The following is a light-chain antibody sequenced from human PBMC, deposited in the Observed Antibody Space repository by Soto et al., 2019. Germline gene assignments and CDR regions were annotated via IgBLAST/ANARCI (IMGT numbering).Light chain of an antibody. J-gene: IGLJ1*01. CDR3: AAWEDSLSGDV. Sequence: QSVLTQPPSASATPGQRVTISCSGSSSNIGGNTVNWYQQFPGTAPKLLMYGNNQRPSGVPDRFSGSKSGTSASLAISGLQSEDEADYYCAAWEDSLSGDVFGTGTKVTVL. V-gene: IGLV1-44*01. CDR1: SSNIGGNT. CDR2: GNN.